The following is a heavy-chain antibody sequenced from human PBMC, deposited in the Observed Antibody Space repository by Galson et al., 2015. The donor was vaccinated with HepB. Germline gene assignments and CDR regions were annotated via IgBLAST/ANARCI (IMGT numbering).Heavy chain of an antibody. D-gene: IGHD6-13*01. CDR1: GYTFTSYA. V-gene: IGHV1-3*01. Sequence: SVKVSCKASGYTFTSYAMHWVRQAPGQRLEWMGWINAGNGNTKYSQKFQGRVTITRDTSASTAYMELSSLRSGDTAVYYCAKREGWAAAGTDYYYYGMDVWGQGTTVTVSS. CDR3: AKREGWAAAGTDYYYYGMDV. CDR2: INAGNGNT. J-gene: IGHJ6*02.